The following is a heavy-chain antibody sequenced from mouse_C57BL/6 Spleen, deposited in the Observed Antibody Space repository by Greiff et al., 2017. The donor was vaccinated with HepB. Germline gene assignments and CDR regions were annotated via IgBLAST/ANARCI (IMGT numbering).Heavy chain of an antibody. J-gene: IGHJ2*01. CDR3: ARRDYGSSLDY. V-gene: IGHV1-82*01. CDR2: IYPGDGDT. Sequence: QVQLQQSGPELVKPGASVKISCKASGYAFSSSWMNWVKQRPGKGLEWIGRIYPGDGDTNYNGKFKGKATLTADKSSSTAYMQLSSLTSKDSAVYCCARRDYGSSLDYWGQGTTLTVSS. CDR1: GYAFSSSW. D-gene: IGHD1-1*01.